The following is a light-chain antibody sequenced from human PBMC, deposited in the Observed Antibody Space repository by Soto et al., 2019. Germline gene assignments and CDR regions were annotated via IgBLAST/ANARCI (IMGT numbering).Light chain of an antibody. CDR3: QQTYTTPYT. CDR2: SAS. V-gene: IGKV1-39*01. J-gene: IGKJ2*01. Sequence: DIQMTQSPSSLSASVGDRVTVSCRASQSINSYLNWYQQKPGKAPTLLIYSASSLEEGVPSRFSGSGSGTEFTLTISSRQPEDFATYSCQQTYTTPYTFGQGTKLEIK. CDR1: QSINSY.